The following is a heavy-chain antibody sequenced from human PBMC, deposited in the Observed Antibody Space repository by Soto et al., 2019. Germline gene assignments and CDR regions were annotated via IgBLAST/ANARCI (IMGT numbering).Heavy chain of an antibody. CDR1: GGSITSGGYY. CDR3: ARSVFP. CDR2: IYYSGFT. J-gene: IGHJ5*02. Sequence: QVQLQESGPGLVKPSQTLSLTCTVSGGSITSGGYYWSWIRQHPGKGLEWIGYIYYSGFTYYNPSLXSXXTISVATSKNQFSLKLSSVTAADTAVYSCARSVFPWGQGTLVTVSS. V-gene: IGHV4-31*03.